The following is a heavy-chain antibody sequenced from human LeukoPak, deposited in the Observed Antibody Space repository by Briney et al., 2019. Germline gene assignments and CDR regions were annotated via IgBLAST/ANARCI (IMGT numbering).Heavy chain of an antibody. V-gene: IGHV3-11*04. Sequence: GGYLRFSCAASGFTFSDYYMSWMRQAQGKGLVWVLYISSSGSTIYYADSVKGGFTFSRAIAKASLYLKMLRVRADDTSLCSCAKSSTYYYDRSGYSGVWGQGTLVTVSS. D-gene: IGHD3-22*01. J-gene: IGHJ4*02. CDR3: AKSSTYYYDRSGYSGV. CDR1: GFTFSDYY. CDR2: ISSSGSTI.